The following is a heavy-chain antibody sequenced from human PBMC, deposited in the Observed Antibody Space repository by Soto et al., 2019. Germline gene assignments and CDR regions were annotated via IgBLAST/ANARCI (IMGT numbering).Heavy chain of an antibody. D-gene: IGHD3-3*01. CDR1: GYTFTSYG. V-gene: IGHV1-18*01. CDR2: ISAYNGNT. CDR3: ARTDYYFWRHSQPGAFDI. Sequence: QVQLVQSGAEVKKPGASVKVSCKASGYTFTSYGISWVRQAPGQGRAWMGWISAYNGNTNSAQKLQGRATMTTDTSTSTAYLELRSLRSDDTAVYYCARTDYYFWRHSQPGAFDIWGQGTMVTVSS. J-gene: IGHJ3*02.